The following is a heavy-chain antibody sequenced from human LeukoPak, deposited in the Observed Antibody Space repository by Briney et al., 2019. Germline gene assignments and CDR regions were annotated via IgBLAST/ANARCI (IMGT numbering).Heavy chain of an antibody. CDR1: GFTFSSYA. D-gene: IGHD3-10*01. V-gene: IGHV3-30*04. CDR2: ISYDGSNK. J-gene: IGHJ6*03. CDR3: ARDSLDVGDYYYYMDV. Sequence: GGSLRLSCAASGFTFSSYAMHWVRQAPGKGLEWVAVISYDGSNKYYADSVKGRFTISRDNSKNTLYLQMNSLRAEDTAVYYCARDSLDVGDYYYYMDVWGKGTTVTVSS.